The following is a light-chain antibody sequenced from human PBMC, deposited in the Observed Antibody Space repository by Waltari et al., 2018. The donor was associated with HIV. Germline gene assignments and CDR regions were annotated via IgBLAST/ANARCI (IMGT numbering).Light chain of an antibody. Sequence: DIQMTQSPSSLSASLGDRVTVTCRASQTISIYLNWYQQKPWRAPNLLIYAASSLPSGVPSRFSGSGSGTDFNLTIESLEVEDFAAYYCQQSYSGLTFGPGTKV. V-gene: IGKV1-39*01. CDR1: QTISIY. CDR2: AAS. J-gene: IGKJ3*01. CDR3: QQSYSGLT.